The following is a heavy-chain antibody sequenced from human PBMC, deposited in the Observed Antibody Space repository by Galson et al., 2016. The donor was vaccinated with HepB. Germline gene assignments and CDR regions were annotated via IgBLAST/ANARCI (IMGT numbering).Heavy chain of an antibody. J-gene: IGHJ3*02. CDR1: GFTFSNAW. D-gene: IGHD3-22*01. Sequence: SLRLSCAVSGFTFSNAWMSWVRQAPGKGLEWVGRIKSRTDGGTTDYAAPVKGRFTISRGDSKNTLYLQMNSLKTEDTAVYYCTTASNYYDSSGYYHAAFDIWGQGTMVTVSS. CDR2: IKSRTDGGTT. CDR3: TTASNYYDSSGYYHAAFDI. V-gene: IGHV3-15*01.